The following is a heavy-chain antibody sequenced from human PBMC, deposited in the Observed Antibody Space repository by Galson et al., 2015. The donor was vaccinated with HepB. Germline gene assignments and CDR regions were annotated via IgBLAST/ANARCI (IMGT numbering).Heavy chain of an antibody. CDR2: IYSGGST. J-gene: IGHJ4*02. CDR1: GFTVSSNY. CDR3: AGFGEPIPFDY. Sequence: SLRLSCAASGFTVSSNYMSWVRQAPGKGLEWVSVIYSGGSTYYADSVKGRFTISRDNSKNTLYLQVNSLRAEDTAVYYCAGFGEPIPFDYWGQGTLVTVSS. V-gene: IGHV3-66*01. D-gene: IGHD3-10*01.